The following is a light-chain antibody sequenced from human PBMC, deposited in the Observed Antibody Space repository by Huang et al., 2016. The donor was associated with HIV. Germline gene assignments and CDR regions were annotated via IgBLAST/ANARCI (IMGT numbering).Light chain of an antibody. J-gene: IGKJ4*01. CDR2: DAS. CDR1: QGVHSY. V-gene: IGKV3-11*01. Sequence: EIVLTQSPATLSLSPGERATLSCRASQGVHSYLAWYQQKPGQAPRLLIYDASNRATGIPARFSGSGSGTDFTLTISNLQSEDFAVYYCQQRSAWPLTFGGGTKVEI. CDR3: QQRSAWPLT.